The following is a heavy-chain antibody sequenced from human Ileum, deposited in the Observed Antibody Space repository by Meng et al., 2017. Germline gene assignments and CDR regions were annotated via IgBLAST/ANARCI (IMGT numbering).Heavy chain of an antibody. D-gene: IGHD2/OR15-2a*01. V-gene: IGHV5-51*01. CDR2: IYPGDSDT. Sequence: GESLMISCKGFGYSFTTYGIGWLRQLRRKGLEWLGIIYPGDSDTRYSPSFQGQVTFSADTSITTAYLQWISLKASDTAMYYCARLTKPTGSMTTQNDKDYYNYGMDVWGPGTTVTVSS. CDR3: ARLTKPTGSMTTQNDKDYYNYGMDV. CDR1: GYSFTTYG. J-gene: IGHJ6*02.